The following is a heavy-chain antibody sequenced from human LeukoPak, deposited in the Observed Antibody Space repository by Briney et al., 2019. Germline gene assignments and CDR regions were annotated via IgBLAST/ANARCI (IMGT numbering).Heavy chain of an antibody. V-gene: IGHV3-20*04. CDR3: ARYEFLAFDI. J-gene: IGHJ3*02. D-gene: IGHD3-3*01. CDR2: ISWNGGST. Sequence: GGSLRLSCAASGFTFDDYGMSWDRHAPGKGLEWVSGISWNGGSTVYADSVKGRFTISRDNAKNSLYLQMNSLRAEDTALYYCARYEFLAFDIWGQGTMVTVSS. CDR1: GFTFDDYG.